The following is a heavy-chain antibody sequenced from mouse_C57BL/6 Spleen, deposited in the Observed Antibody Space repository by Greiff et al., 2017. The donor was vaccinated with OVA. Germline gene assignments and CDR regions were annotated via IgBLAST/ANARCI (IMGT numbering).Heavy chain of an antibody. V-gene: IGHV1-4*01. J-gene: IGHJ1*03. CDR3: AGYGSSCWYFDV. CDR1: GYTFTSYT. Sequence: QVQLKQSGAELARPGASVKMSCKASGYTFTSYTMHWVKQRPGQGLEWIGYINPSSGYTKYNQKFKDKATLTADKSSSTAYMQLSSLTSEDSTVKYCAGYGSSCWYFDVWGTGTTVTVSS. D-gene: IGHD1-1*01. CDR2: INPSSGYT.